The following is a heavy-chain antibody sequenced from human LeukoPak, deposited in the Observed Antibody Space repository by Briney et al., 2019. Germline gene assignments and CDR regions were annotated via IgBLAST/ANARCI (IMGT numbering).Heavy chain of an antibody. D-gene: IGHD3-9*01. Sequence: GGSLRLSCAASGFTFSDFYMSWVRQAPGKGLEWISYIAGSAATVYYTNSVKGRFTISRDNAKDSLYLQMNSLRAEDTAVYYCARPLATGNLRQAFDIWGQGTMVTVSS. V-gene: IGHV3-11*01. CDR3: ARPLATGNLRQAFDI. J-gene: IGHJ3*02. CDR2: IAGSAATV. CDR1: GFTFSDFY.